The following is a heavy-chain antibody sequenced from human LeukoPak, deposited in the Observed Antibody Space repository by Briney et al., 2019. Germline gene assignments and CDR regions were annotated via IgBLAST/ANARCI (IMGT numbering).Heavy chain of an antibody. CDR2: IYYSGST. CDR1: GGSISSSSYY. CDR3: ARAPDYATYYFDY. D-gene: IGHD4-17*01. J-gene: IGHJ4*02. Sequence: PSETLSLTCTVSGGSISSSSYYWGWIRQPPGKGLEWIGSIYYSGSTNYNPSLKSRVTISVDTSKNQFSLKLSSVTAADTAVYYCARAPDYATYYFDYWGQGTLVTVSS. V-gene: IGHV4-39*07.